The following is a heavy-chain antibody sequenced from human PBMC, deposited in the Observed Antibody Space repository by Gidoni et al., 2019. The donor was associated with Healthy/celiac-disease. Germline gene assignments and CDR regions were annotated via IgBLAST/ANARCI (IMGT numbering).Heavy chain of an antibody. CDR2: IYHSGST. D-gene: IGHD6-19*01. V-gene: IGHV4-30-2*01. CDR3: ARAVAGIDYYYYYGMDV. J-gene: IGHJ6*02. CDR1: GGSISSGGYS. Sequence: QLQLQESGSGLVKPSQTLSLTCAVSGGSISSGGYSWSWIRQPPGKGLEWIGYIYHSGSTYYNPSLKSRVTISVDRSKNQFSLKLSSVTAADTAVYYCARAVAGIDYYYYYGMDVWGQGTTVTVSS.